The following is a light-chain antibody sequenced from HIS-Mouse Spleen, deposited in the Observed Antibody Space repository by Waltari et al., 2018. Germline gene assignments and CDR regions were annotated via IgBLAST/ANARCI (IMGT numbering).Light chain of an antibody. CDR3: QAWDSSTAV. CDR2: QDS. V-gene: IGLV3-1*01. Sequence: SYELTQPPSVSVSPGQTASITCSVGNLGDKYACWYQQKPGQSPVLVIYQDSKRPSGIPERFSGSNSGNTATLTISGTQAMDEADYYCQAWDSSTAVFGTGTKVTVL. J-gene: IGLJ1*01. CDR1: NLGDKY.